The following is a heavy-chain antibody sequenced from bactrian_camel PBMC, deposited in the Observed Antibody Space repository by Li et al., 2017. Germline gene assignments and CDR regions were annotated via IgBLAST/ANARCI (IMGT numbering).Heavy chain of an antibody. CDR2: IDKSGYT. CDR3: AASRGVASFSAMPYAY. J-gene: IGHJ4*01. CDR1: GYSVKELY. D-gene: IGHD1*01. Sequence: VQLVESGGNSVQAGGSLRLSCESSGYSVKELYMAWFRQAPGQEREAIAAIDKSGYTTYTYAVQGRFTISKGNAENTLYLQMNSLKPEDTAMYYCAASRGVASFSAMPYAYWGQGTQVTVS. V-gene: IGHV3S53*01.